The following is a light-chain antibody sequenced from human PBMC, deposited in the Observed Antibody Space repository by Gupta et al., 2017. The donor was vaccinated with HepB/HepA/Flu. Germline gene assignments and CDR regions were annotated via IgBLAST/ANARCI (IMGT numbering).Light chain of an antibody. J-gene: IGLJ2*01. Sequence: QSALTQPRSVSGSPGQSVTISCTGTNSDVGYYNYVSWYQQHPGKAPKLMIYDVNKRPSGVPDRFSGAKSGNTASLTISGLQAEDEADYYCSPYAGSYTFLVFGGGTKLTVL. CDR3: SPYAGSYTFLV. CDR1: NSDVGYYNY. V-gene: IGLV2-11*01. CDR2: DVN.